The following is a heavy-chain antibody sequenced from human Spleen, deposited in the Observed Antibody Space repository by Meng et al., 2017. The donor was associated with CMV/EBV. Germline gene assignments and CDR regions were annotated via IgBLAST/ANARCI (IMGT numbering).Heavy chain of an antibody. J-gene: IGHJ4*02. CDR2: ISAYNGNT. V-gene: IGHV1-18*01. D-gene: IGHD3-3*02. Sequence: ASVKVSCKASGYTFTTYGISWVRQAPGQGLEWMGWISAYNGNTNYAQKLQGRVTMTTDTSTSTAYMELRSLRSDDTAVYYCARDLGGIFGVVIDYWGQGTLVTVSS. CDR1: GYTFTTYG. CDR3: ARDLGGIFGVVIDY.